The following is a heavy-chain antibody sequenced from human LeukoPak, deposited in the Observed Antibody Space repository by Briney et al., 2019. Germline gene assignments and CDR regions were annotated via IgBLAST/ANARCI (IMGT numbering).Heavy chain of an antibody. CDR3: ARDRSGSRWRWFDP. D-gene: IGHD6-13*01. J-gene: IGHJ5*02. Sequence: ASVKVSCKASGYTFTNYCIHWVRQAPGQGLEWMGIINPTGGSASYAQKFQGRVSMTSDTSTSTLYLELSSLRSEDTAVYYCARDRSGSRWRWFDPWGQGTLVTVSS. CDR1: GYTFTNYC. V-gene: IGHV1-46*01. CDR2: INPTGGSA.